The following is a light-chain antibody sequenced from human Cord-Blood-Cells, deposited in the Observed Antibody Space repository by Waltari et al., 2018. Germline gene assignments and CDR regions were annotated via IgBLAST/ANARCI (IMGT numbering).Light chain of an antibody. V-gene: IGLV3-21*04. CDR1: NIGSTS. J-gene: IGLJ1*01. CDR3: QVWDSSSDHYV. CDR2: YDS. Sequence: SYVLTQPPSVSVAPGKTARITCGGNNIGSTSVHWYQQKPGQAPVLVIYYDSDRPAGIPERFSGPNSGNTATLTSSRVETGDEAYYYCQVWDSSSDHYVFGTGTKVTVL.